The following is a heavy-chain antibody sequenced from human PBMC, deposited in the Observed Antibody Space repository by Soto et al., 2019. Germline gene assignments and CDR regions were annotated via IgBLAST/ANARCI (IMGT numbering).Heavy chain of an antibody. CDR2: IIPIFSTA. V-gene: IGHV1-69*13. CDR1: GGTFSSYA. Sequence: SVKVSCNASGGTFSSYATSWVRQAPGQGHEWMGWIIPIFSTANYAQKFQGRVTITADEFTSTAYMELISLRSEDMAVYYCARGVALPFIASMFDYWGQGTLVTVSS. D-gene: IGHD2-15*01. J-gene: IGHJ4*02. CDR3: ARGVALPFIASMFDY.